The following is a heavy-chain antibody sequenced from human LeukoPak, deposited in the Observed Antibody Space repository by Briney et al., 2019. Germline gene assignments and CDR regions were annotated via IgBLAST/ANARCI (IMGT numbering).Heavy chain of an antibody. CDR2: ISSDSRTI. Sequence: GGSLRLSCAASGFTFSTYSVTWVRQAPGKGLEWLSYISSDSRTIYHADSVKGRFTISRDNARNTLYLQMNSLRAEDTAVYYCATAYGDYLYFDYWGQGTLVTVSS. J-gene: IGHJ4*02. CDR3: ATAYGDYLYFDY. CDR1: GFTFSTYS. D-gene: IGHD4-17*01. V-gene: IGHV3-48*01.